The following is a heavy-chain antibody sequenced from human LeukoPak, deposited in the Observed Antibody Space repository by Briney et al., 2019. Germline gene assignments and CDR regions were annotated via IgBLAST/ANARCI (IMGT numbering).Heavy chain of an antibody. CDR3: ARDYYGSGSYYSNYYYYGMDV. CDR2: IYPGDSDT. Sequence: GESLKISCKGSEYTFTSYWIGWVRQMPGKGLEWMGIIYPGDSDTRYSPSFQGQVTISADKSISTAYLQWSSLKASDTAMYYCARDYYGSGSYYSNYYYYGMDVWGQGTTVTVSS. V-gene: IGHV5-51*01. D-gene: IGHD3-10*01. J-gene: IGHJ6*02. CDR1: EYTFTSYW.